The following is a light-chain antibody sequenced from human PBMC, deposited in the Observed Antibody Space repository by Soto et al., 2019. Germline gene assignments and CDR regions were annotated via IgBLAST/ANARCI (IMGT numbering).Light chain of an antibody. CDR1: QSVSTN. CDR3: QQYNNWPPIT. CDR2: GAT. J-gene: IGKJ5*01. V-gene: IGKV3-15*01. Sequence: ETILAQSPATLSLSAGERATLSCRASQSVSTNLAWYQQKPGQAPRLLISGATTRATDTPARFSGSGSGTEFTITISSLQSEDFAIYYCQQYNNWPPITFGQGTRLEMK.